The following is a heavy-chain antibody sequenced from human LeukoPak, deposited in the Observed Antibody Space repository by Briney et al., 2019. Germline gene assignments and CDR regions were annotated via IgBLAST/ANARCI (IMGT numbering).Heavy chain of an antibody. CDR1: GGTFTNYA. D-gene: IGHD2-2*01. Sequence: SVKVSCKASGGTFTNYAFTWVRQAPGQGLEWMGGIIPIFGTANYAQKFQGRVTITADESTSTAYMELSSLRSEDTAVYYCARDCSSTSCLDYWGQGTLVTVSS. CDR2: IIPIFGTA. J-gene: IGHJ4*02. CDR3: ARDCSSTSCLDY. V-gene: IGHV1-69*13.